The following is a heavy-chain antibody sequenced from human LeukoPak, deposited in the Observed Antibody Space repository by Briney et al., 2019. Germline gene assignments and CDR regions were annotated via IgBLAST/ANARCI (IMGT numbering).Heavy chain of an antibody. CDR3: ARAGKYNSGKYYFDY. J-gene: IGHJ4*02. V-gene: IGHV3-53*01. CDR1: GFTVSDNY. Sequence: AGTSLRLSCAASGFTVSDNYMNWVRQAPGKGLEWVSIISNTGITYYSDSVKGRFTISRDNSKNTLFLQMNSLRAEDTAVYHCARAGKYNSGKYYFDYWGQGTLVTVSS. CDR2: ISNTGIT. D-gene: IGHD1-1*01.